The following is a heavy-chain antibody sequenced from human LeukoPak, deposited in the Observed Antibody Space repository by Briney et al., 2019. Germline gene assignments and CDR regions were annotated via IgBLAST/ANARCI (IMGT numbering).Heavy chain of an antibody. CDR2: INSDGSRT. Sequence: GGSLRLSCAASGFTFSNYWMHWVRQAPGKGLVWVSRINSDGSRTSYADSVKGRFTISRDNSKNTLYLQMNSLRAEDTAVYYCARGPNSSGSYYYYYYMDVWGKGTTVTISS. CDR1: GFTFSNYW. CDR3: ARGPNSSGSYYYYYYMDV. V-gene: IGHV3-74*01. J-gene: IGHJ6*03. D-gene: IGHD3-10*01.